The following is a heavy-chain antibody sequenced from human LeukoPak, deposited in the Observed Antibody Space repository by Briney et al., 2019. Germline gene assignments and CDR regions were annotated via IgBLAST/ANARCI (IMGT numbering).Heavy chain of an antibody. CDR3: ARAVTYFYGSVTYDWFDP. J-gene: IGHJ5*02. CDR2: IKSDGST. CDR1: GFTFSSYW. Sequence: GGSLRLSCVASGFTFSSYWMTWVRQAPGKGLVWVSRIKSDGSTIYADSVKGRFTISRDNAKNTLYLQMNSLRAEDTAIYYCARAVTYFYGSVTYDWFDPWGQGTLVTVSS. D-gene: IGHD3-10*01. V-gene: IGHV3-74*01.